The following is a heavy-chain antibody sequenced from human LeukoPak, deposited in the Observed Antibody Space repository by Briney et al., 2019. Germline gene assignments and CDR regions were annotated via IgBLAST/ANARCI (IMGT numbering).Heavy chain of an antibody. J-gene: IGHJ4*02. Sequence: GGSLRLSCAASGFTFSSYSMNWVRQAPGKGLEWVSSISSSSSYIYYADSVKGRFTISRDNSKNTLYLQMNSLRAEDTAVYYCAKRAVQGGGYNWENYYFDYWGQGTLVTVSS. CDR3: AKRAVQGGGYNWENYYFDY. CDR1: GFTFSSYS. V-gene: IGHV3-21*04. D-gene: IGHD5-24*01. CDR2: ISSSSSYI.